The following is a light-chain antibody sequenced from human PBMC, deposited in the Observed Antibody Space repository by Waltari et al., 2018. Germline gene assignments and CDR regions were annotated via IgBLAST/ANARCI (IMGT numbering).Light chain of an antibody. CDR2: RKD. V-gene: IGLV1-44*01. J-gene: IGLJ3*02. CDR1: SSNLGNNV. Sequence: QSVLTQPPSASGTPGQRVTISCSGTSSNLGNNVVNWYQQVPGTAPKRLICRKDLRPAGVPDRFSASKSGTSACLASSGVQSEDEAEYYCASWDDSLNGHWVFGGGTKVTVL. CDR3: ASWDDSLNGHWV.